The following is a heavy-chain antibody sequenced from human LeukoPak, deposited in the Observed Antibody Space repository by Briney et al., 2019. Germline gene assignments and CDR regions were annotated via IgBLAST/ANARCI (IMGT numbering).Heavy chain of an antibody. J-gene: IGHJ6*03. V-gene: IGHV4-59*12. CDR3: ACQRATMGSTYYYMDV. Sequence: GSLRLSCAASGFTFDDYGMSWVRQAPGKGLEWIGSVYYTGRTDYNPSLQSRVTVTADMSTNKFSLKLMSVTAADTGVYFCACQRATMGSTYYYMDVWGKGTTVIVSS. CDR1: GFTFDDYG. D-gene: IGHD4/OR15-4a*01. CDR2: VYYTGRT.